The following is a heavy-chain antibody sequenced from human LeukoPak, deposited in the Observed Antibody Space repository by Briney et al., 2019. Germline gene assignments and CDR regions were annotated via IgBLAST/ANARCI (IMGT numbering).Heavy chain of an antibody. V-gene: IGHV4-34*01. CDR2: INHSGST. Sequence: SETLSLTCAVYGGSFSGYYWSWIRQPPGKGLEWIGEINHSGSTNYNPSLKSRVTISVDTSKNQSSLKLSSVTAADTAVYYCARLYKDSIAAAGFDYWGQGTLVTVSS. CDR1: GGSFSGYY. J-gene: IGHJ4*02. CDR3: ARLYKDSIAAAGFDY. D-gene: IGHD6-13*01.